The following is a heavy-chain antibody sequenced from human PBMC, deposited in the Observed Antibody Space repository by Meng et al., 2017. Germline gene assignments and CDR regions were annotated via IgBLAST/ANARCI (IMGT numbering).Heavy chain of an antibody. CDR3: ARSRVDMVRGVIIKVYYYYGMDV. Sequence: GESLKISCAASGFTFSDYYMSWIRQAPGKGLEWVSYISSSGSTIYYADSVKGRFTISRDNAKNSLYLQMNSLRAEDTAVYYCARSRVDMVRGVIIKVYYYYGMDVWGQGTTVTVSS. J-gene: IGHJ6*02. V-gene: IGHV3-11*04. D-gene: IGHD3-10*01. CDR1: GFTFSDYY. CDR2: ISSSGSTI.